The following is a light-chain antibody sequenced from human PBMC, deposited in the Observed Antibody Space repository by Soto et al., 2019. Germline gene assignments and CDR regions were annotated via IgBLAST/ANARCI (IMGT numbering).Light chain of an antibody. V-gene: IGKV3-11*01. J-gene: IGKJ1*01. Sequence: NVLTQSPVTLALSPGESAVLSCRASQSVSTSLAWYQHKPGQAPRLFIYDASKRAPGIPARFTGSGSGTDFTLTISSLEPEDIAVYYCQVRDVWPSFGQGTKVDIK. CDR2: DAS. CDR3: QVRDVWPS. CDR1: QSVSTS.